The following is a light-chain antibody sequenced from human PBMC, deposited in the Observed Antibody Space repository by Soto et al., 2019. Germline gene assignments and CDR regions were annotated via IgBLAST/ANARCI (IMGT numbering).Light chain of an antibody. CDR2: GNS. V-gene: IGLV1-40*01. Sequence: QSVLTQPPSVSGAPGQRVTISCTGSSSNIGAGYDVHWYQQLPGTAPKLLIYGNSNRPSGVPDRFSGSKSGTSASLAISGLRSEDEADYYCAAWDDRLSGYVFGTGTKVTVL. CDR3: AAWDDRLSGYV. CDR1: SSNIGAGYD. J-gene: IGLJ1*01.